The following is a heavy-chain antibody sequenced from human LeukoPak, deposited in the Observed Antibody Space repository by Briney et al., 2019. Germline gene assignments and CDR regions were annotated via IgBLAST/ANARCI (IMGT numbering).Heavy chain of an antibody. Sequence: SETLSLTCAVYGGSFSGCYRSWIRQPPGKGLEWIGEFNHSGSTNYNPSLKSRVTISVDTSKNQFSLKLSSVTAADTAVYYCARGPAYYYDSSGYSLWGQGTLVTVSS. CDR2: FNHSGST. D-gene: IGHD3-22*01. CDR1: GGSFSGCY. J-gene: IGHJ4*02. V-gene: IGHV4-34*01. CDR3: ARGPAYYYDSSGYSL.